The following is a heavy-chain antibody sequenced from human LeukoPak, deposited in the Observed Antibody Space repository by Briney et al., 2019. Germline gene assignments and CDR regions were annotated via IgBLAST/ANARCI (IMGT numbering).Heavy chain of an antibody. CDR3: ARDTSPSIGVVGYDALDI. CDR2: ISSSSSTI. V-gene: IGHV3-48*01. CDR1: GFTFSSYS. D-gene: IGHD6-13*01. J-gene: IGHJ3*02. Sequence: PGGSLRLSCAASGFTFSSYSMNWVRQAPGKGLEWVSYISSSSSTIYYADSVKGRFTISRDNAKNSLYLQMNSLRAEDTAVYYCARDTSPSIGVVGYDALDIWGQGTMVTVSS.